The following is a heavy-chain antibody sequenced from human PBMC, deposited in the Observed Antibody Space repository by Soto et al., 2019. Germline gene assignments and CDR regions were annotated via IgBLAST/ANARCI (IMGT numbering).Heavy chain of an antibody. J-gene: IGHJ4*02. V-gene: IGHV3-15*01. Sequence: GGSLRLSCAASGFTFSNAWMSWVRQAPGKGLEWVGRIKSKTDGGTTDYAAPVKGRFTISRDNSKNTLYLQMNSLKTEDTAVYYCASRSGDWYFDYWGQGTLVTVSS. CDR3: ASRSGDWYFDY. CDR1: GFTFSNAW. CDR2: IKSKTDGGTT. D-gene: IGHD7-27*01.